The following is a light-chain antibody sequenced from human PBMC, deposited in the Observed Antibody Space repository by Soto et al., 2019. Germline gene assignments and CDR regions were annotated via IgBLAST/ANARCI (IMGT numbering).Light chain of an antibody. CDR3: QQFYDYPLT. V-gene: IGKV1-5*03. CDR2: RAS. Sequence: DIQLTQSPSTLSTSVGDRVTITCRASQSIGNWLAWYQQKPGTAPKLLITRASGLQSGVPSRFSGSGSGTEFTLTISSLQPDDFATYYCQQFYDYPLTFGGGTKVELK. J-gene: IGKJ4*01. CDR1: QSIGNW.